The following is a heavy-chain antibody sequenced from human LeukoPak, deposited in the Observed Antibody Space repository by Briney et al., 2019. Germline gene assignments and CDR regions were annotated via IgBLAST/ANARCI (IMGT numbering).Heavy chain of an antibody. V-gene: IGHV4-59*01. CDR1: GGSISSYY. Sequence: SETLSLTCTVSGGSISSYYWSWIRQPPGKGRWWIGYIYYSGSTNYNPSLKSRVTISVDTSKNQFSLKLSSVTAADTAVYYCAREYYYDSSGGVVAFDIWGQGTMVTVSS. CDR2: IYYSGST. CDR3: AREYYYDSSGGVVAFDI. D-gene: IGHD3-22*01. J-gene: IGHJ3*02.